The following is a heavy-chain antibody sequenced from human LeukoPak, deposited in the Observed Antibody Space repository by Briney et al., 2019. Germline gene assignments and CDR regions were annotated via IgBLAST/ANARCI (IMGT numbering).Heavy chain of an antibody. D-gene: IGHD3-22*01. V-gene: IGHV3-23*01. J-gene: IGHJ4*02. CDR2: ISSSGDVT. CDR3: AKDRPNYYESNGHYYRLNGDY. Sequence: PGGSLRLSWAASGFTFSYYAMSWVRQAPGKGLEWVSSISSSGDVTFYTDPVKGRFTISRDNSKNTLYLQMNSLRAEDTAVYYCAKDRPNYYESNGHYYRLNGDYWGQGTLVTVSS. CDR1: GFTFSYYA.